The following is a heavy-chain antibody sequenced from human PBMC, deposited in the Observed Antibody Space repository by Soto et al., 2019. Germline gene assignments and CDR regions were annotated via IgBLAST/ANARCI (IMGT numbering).Heavy chain of an antibody. CDR1: GGTFSSYA. V-gene: IGHV1-69*13. CDR3: ARTTIQLSTDYYYGMDV. D-gene: IGHD5-18*01. Sequence: SVKVSCKASGGTFSSYAISWVRQAPGQGLEWMGGIIPIFGTANYAQKFQGRVTITADESTSTAYMELSSLRSEDTAVYYCARTTIQLSTDYYYGMDVWGHGTTVTVSS. CDR2: IIPIFGTA. J-gene: IGHJ6*02.